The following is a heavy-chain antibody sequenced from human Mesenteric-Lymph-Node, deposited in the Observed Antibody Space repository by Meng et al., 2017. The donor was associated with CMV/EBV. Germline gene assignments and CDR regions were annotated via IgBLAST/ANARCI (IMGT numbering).Heavy chain of an antibody. CDR3: ARVDRSGIWSFDS. Sequence: GESLKISCAASGFIFSDYYLTWIRQAPGKGLEWVSAIHDGDTAYYLDSVKGRFTISRDNSKNTLYFQMNSLRPEDTAVYYCARVDRSGIWSFDSWGQGTVVTVSS. CDR2: IHDGDTA. V-gene: IGHV3-66*02. J-gene: IGHJ4*02. D-gene: IGHD6-13*01. CDR1: GFIFSDYY.